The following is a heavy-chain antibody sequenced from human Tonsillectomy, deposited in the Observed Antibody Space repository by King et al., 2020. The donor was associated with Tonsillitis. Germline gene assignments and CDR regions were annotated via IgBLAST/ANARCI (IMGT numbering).Heavy chain of an antibody. Sequence: QLQLQESGPGLVKPSETLSLTCTVSGGSISSSLYYWGWIRQPPGKGLEWVGTIYETGTTYYNPSLKSRVTISVDTSKNQFSLKLASVTAADTAVYYCTTSEGGHGHGYWGPGTLVTVSS. D-gene: IGHD1-26*01. CDR2: IYETGTT. CDR1: GGSISSSLYY. J-gene: IGHJ4*02. V-gene: IGHV4-39*07. CDR3: TTSEGGHGHGY.